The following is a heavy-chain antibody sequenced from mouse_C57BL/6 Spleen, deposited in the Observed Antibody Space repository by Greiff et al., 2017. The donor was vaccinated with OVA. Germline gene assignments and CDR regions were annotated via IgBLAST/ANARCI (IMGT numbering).Heavy chain of an antibody. J-gene: IGHJ2*01. CDR2: IYWDDDK. V-gene: IGHV8-12*01. Sequence: QVTLKECGPGILQSSQTLSLTCSFSGFSLSTSGMGVSWIRQPSGKGLEWLAHIYWDDDKRYNPSPTRRLTIPKPTSRNQVFLKITRVDAADTATYYCARSITAVVVPAYFDYWGQGTTRTVAS. D-gene: IGHD1-1*01. CDR3: ARSITAVVVPAYFDY. CDR1: GFSLSTSGMG.